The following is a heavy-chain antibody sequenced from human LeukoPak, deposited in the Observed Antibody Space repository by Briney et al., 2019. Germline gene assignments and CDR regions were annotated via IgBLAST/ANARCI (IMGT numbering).Heavy chain of an antibody. CDR3: ARRWNYGRNYYIDV. CDR2: INDSGRI. D-gene: IGHD1-7*01. CDR1: GGSFSNYY. J-gene: IGHJ6*03. V-gene: IGHV4-34*01. Sequence: ETLSLTCAVYGGSFSNYYWSWIRQPPGKGLEWIGEINDSGRINYNPSLMSRVTVSVDTSKNQFSLRLTSVTATNTAVYYCARRWNYGRNYYIDVWGNGATVSVSS.